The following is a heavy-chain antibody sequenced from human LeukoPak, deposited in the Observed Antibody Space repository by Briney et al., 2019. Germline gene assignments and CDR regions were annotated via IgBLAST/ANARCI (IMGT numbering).Heavy chain of an antibody. CDR2: IIPIFGTA. CDR1: GDTFSSYD. CDR3: ARFMPSSGAAKSNWNYATGYFDY. D-gene: IGHD1-7*01. J-gene: IGHJ4*02. Sequence: SVKVSCKASGDTFSSYDISWVRQAPGQGLEWMGGIIPIFGTANYAQKFQGRVTITTDESTSTAYMELSSLRSEDTAVYYCARFMPSSGAAKSNWNYATGYFDYWGQGTLVTVSS. V-gene: IGHV1-69*05.